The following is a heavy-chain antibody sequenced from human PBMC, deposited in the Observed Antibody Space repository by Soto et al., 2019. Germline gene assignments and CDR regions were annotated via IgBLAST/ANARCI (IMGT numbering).Heavy chain of an antibody. CDR1: GYTFTGYY. CDR3: ARSAVTSYDFWSGSKYYFDY. J-gene: IGHJ4*02. Sequence: ASVKVSCKASGYTFTGYYMHWVRQAPGQGLEWMGWINPNSGGTNYAQKFQGRVTMTRDTSISTAYMELSRLRSDDTAVYYCARSAVTSYDFWSGSKYYFDYWGQGTLVTVSS. CDR2: INPNSGGT. D-gene: IGHD3-3*01. V-gene: IGHV1-2*02.